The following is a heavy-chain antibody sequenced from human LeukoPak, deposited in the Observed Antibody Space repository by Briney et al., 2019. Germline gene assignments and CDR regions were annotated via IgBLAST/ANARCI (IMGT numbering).Heavy chain of an antibody. D-gene: IGHD6-19*01. Sequence: GGSLRLSCAASGFTFSSFAMSWVRQTPGKGLEWVSTISHDGGSTYFADSVKGRFTISRDNSKSTLYLQMNSLRAEDTALYFCAKDFSSGLFDYWGQGTLVAVSS. J-gene: IGHJ4*02. CDR1: GFTFSSFA. V-gene: IGHV3-23*01. CDR3: AKDFSSGLFDY. CDR2: ISHDGGST.